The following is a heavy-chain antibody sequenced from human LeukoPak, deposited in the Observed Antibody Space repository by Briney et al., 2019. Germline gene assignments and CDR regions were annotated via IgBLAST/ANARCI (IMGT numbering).Heavy chain of an antibody. CDR2: MNPNSGNT. CDR1: GYTFTNYD. D-gene: IGHD1-26*01. Sequence: ASVKVSCKASGYTFTNYDINWVRQATGQGLEWMGWMNPNSGNTGYAQKFQGRVTMTRNTSISTAYMELSSLRSEDTAVYYCAREWGLRLAVNPKGMDVWGQGTTVIVSS. J-gene: IGHJ6*02. V-gene: IGHV1-8*01. CDR3: AREWGLRLAVNPKGMDV.